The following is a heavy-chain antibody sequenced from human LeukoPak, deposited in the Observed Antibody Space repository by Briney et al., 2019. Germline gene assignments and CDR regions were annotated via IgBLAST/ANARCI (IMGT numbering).Heavy chain of an antibody. CDR2: ISAYNGNT. J-gene: IGHJ3*02. CDR1: GYTFTSYG. Sequence: GASVKVSCKASGYTFTSYGISWVRQAPGQGLEWMGWISAYNGNTNYAQKLQARVTMTTDTSTSTAYMELRSLRSDDTAVYYCARSSGRLGGLRLYAFDIWGQGTMVTVSS. V-gene: IGHV1-18*01. CDR3: ARSSGRLGGLRLYAFDI. D-gene: IGHD3-10*01.